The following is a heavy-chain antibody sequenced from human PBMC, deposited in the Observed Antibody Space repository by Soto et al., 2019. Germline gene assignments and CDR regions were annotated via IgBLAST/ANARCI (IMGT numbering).Heavy chain of an antibody. CDR1: GGSISSSSYY. CDR2: IYYSGST. D-gene: IGHD3-16*02. V-gene: IGHV4-39*01. Sequence: SETLSLTCTVSGGSISSSSYYWGWIRQPPGKGLEWIGSIYYSGSTYYNPSLKSRVTISVDTSKNQFSLKLSSVTAADTAVYYCARNQHLMITFGGVIVPFDPWGQGTLVTVSS. CDR3: ARNQHLMITFGGVIVPFDP. J-gene: IGHJ5*02.